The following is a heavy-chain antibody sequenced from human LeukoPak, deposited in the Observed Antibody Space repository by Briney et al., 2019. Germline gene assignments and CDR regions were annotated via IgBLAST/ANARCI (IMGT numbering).Heavy chain of an antibody. V-gene: IGHV3-7*01. D-gene: IGHD2-15*01. CDR1: GFTFSDYW. CDR2: IKQDGSAQ. Sequence: GGSLRLSCAASGFTFSDYWMSWVRQAPGKGLEWVANIKQDGSAQYYVESVKGRFTIARDNAKNSLYLQMNSLRAEDTALYYCARDRGHDGFDIWGQGTTVTVSS. J-gene: IGHJ3*02. CDR3: ARDRGHDGFDI.